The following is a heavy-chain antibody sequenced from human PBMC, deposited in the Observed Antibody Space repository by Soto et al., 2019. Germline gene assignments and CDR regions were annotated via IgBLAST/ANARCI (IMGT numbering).Heavy chain of an antibody. CDR3: ARDLRPNTYDGSGFDPGIFDY. CDR1: GFTFSSYA. D-gene: IGHD3-22*01. J-gene: IGHJ4*02. Sequence: SGGSLRLSCAASGFTFSSYAMHWVRQAPGKGLEWVAVISYDGSNKYYADSVKGRFTISRDNSKNTLYLQMNSLRAEDTAVYYCARDLRPNTYDGSGFDPGIFDYWGQGTLVTVSS. V-gene: IGHV3-30-3*01. CDR2: ISYDGSNK.